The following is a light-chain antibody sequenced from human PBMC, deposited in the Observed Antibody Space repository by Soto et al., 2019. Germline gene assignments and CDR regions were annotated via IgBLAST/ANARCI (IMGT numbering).Light chain of an antibody. CDR3: QQYYQWPLT. J-gene: IGKJ4*01. V-gene: IGKV3-15*01. CDR2: GTS. CDR1: QSVSST. Sequence: EIVMTQSPATLSVSPGERATLSCRASQSVSSTLAWYQQIPGQAPRLFLYGTSTRATGIPARFSGSGSGTEFTLTISSLQSEDFAFYYCQQYYQWPLTFGGGTKVEVK.